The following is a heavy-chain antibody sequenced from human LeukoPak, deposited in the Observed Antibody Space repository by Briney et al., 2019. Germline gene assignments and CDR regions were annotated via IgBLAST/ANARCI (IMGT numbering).Heavy chain of an antibody. CDR3: ARDQTDTAMVLLFDY. CDR1: GFTFSSYA. Sequence: SLRLSCAASGFTFSSYAMHWVRQAPGKGLEWVAVISYDGSNKYYADSVKGRFTISRDNSKNTLYLQMNSLRAEDTAVYYCARDQTDTAMVLLFDYWGQGTLVTVSS. V-gene: IGHV3-30-3*01. CDR2: ISYDGSNK. D-gene: IGHD5-18*01. J-gene: IGHJ4*02.